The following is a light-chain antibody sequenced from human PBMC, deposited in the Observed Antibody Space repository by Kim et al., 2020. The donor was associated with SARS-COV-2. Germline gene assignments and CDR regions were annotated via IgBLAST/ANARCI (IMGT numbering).Light chain of an antibody. J-gene: IGKJ3*01. CDR2: DVT. CDR1: QSVTIY. CDR3: QQRET. Sequence: ATLAWSPGERATLACRDNQSVTIYLAWYQQKPGQAPRLRIYDVTNRATGVPARFSGYGSGTDFTLTISSLEPEDFAVYYCQQRETFGPGTKVDIK. V-gene: IGKV3-11*01.